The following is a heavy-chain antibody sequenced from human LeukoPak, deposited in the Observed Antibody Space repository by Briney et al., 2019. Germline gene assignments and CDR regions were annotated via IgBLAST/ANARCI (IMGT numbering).Heavy chain of an antibody. V-gene: IGHV4-34*01. CDR1: GGSFSGYY. J-gene: IGHJ3*02. D-gene: IGHD5-18*01. CDR3: ARGSQRGYSLSDPFDI. Sequence: SETLSLTCAVYGGSFSGYYWSWIRQPPGKGLEWIGEINHSGSTNYNPSLKSRVTISVDTSKNEFSLKLSSVTAADTAVYYCARGSQRGYSLSDPFDIWGQGTMVTVSS. CDR2: INHSGST.